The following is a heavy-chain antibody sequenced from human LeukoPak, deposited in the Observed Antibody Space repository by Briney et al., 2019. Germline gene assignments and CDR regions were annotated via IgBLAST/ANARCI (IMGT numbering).Heavy chain of an antibody. V-gene: IGHV4-4*07. CDR1: GGSISSYY. J-gene: IGHJ5*02. Sequence: SETLSLTCTVSGGSISSYYWSWIRQPAGKGLEWIGRIYTSGSTNYNPSLKSRVTVSVDTSKNQFSLKLSSVTAADTAVYSCAKYSGDSSGYPSWFDPWGQGTLVTVSS. CDR3: AKYSGDSSGYPSWFDP. CDR2: IYTSGST. D-gene: IGHD3-22*01.